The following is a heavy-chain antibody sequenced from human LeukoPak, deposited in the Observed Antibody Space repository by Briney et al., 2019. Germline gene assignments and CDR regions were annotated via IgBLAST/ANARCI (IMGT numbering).Heavy chain of an antibody. J-gene: IGHJ4*02. Sequence: GGSLRLSCEVSGFTFSNYAMSWVRQAPGSGLEWVSAISGSGGSTYYAGSVRGRFTISRDNSKNTLYLQMNSLRAEDTTVYYCGKGLNSGNYPYFDHWGQGTLVTVSS. V-gene: IGHV3-23*01. CDR1: GFTFSNYA. CDR3: GKGLNSGNYPYFDH. D-gene: IGHD1-26*01. CDR2: ISGSGGST.